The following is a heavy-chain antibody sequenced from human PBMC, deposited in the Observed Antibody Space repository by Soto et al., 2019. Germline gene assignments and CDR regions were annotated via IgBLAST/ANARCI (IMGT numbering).Heavy chain of an antibody. Sequence: GASVKVSCKASGYTFSNYDINWVRQAPGQGPEWMGRINVSDGSTRYAQNFQGRVTMTRDTSTTTVYMELSPLRSDDTAVYYCAREAAVAGTAFDHWGQGTLVTVSS. V-gene: IGHV1-46*01. CDR3: AREAAVAGTAFDH. CDR2: INVSDGST. CDR1: GYTFSNYD. J-gene: IGHJ5*02. D-gene: IGHD6-19*01.